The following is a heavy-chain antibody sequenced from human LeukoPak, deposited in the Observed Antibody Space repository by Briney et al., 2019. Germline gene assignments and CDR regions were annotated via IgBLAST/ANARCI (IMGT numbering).Heavy chain of an antibody. CDR1: GFTFSSSW. D-gene: IGHD4-11*01. Sequence: PGGSLRLSCAASGFTFSSSWMYWVRQAPGKGLVWVSRINSDESITTYADSVKGRFTISRDNAKNTLNLQMNSLRAEDTAVYYCARGLVPGFLDYWGQGTPVTVSS. J-gene: IGHJ4*02. V-gene: IGHV3-74*01. CDR2: INSDESIT. CDR3: ARGLVPGFLDY.